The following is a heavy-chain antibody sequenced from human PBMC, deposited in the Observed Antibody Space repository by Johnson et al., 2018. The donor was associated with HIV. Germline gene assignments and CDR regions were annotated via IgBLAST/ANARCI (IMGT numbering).Heavy chain of an antibody. Sequence: VQLVESGGGLVQPGGSLRLSCAASGFTFNNYWMSWVRQAPGRGLEWVANIKQDGSEKFYVDSVKGRFTISRDNAENSLYLQMNSLRAEDTAVYYCARHWAAAGRDAFDIWGQGTMVTVS. CDR2: IKQDGSEK. CDR1: GFTFNNYW. D-gene: IGHD6-13*01. J-gene: IGHJ3*02. V-gene: IGHV3-7*03. CDR3: ARHWAAAGRDAFDI.